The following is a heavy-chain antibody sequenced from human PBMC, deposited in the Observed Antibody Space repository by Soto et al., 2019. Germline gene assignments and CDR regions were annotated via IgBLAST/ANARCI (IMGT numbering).Heavy chain of an antibody. V-gene: IGHV1-2*06. Sequence: QVQLVQSGTELKSPGASVRVSCKTSGYSFSAYFINWVRQAPGQGLEWMGRINTNTGDTNYSQKVPGRVTIARDTSINTAYIELTRLRSDDTAFYFCARLPPHNWFDPWGQGTLVTVSS. CDR3: ARLPPHNWFDP. J-gene: IGHJ5*02. CDR1: GYSFSAYF. CDR2: INTNTGDT.